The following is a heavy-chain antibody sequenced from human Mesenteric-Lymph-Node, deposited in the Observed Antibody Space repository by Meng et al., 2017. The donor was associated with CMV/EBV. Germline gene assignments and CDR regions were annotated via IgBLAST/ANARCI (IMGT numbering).Heavy chain of an antibody. CDR1: GGSISSSSYY. J-gene: IGHJ5*02. CDR2: IDYSGST. CDR3: ARLGFYYYGSGSYYDP. D-gene: IGHD3-10*01. Sequence: SETLSLTCTVSGGSISSSSYYWGWIRQPPGKGLEWIGSIDYSGSTYYNPSLKSRVTISVDTSKNQFSLKLSSVTAADTAVYYCARLGFYYYGSGSYYDPWGQGTLVTVSS. V-gene: IGHV4-39*07.